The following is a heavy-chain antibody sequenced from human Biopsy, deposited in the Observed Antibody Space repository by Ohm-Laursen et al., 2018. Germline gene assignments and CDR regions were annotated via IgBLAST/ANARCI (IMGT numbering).Heavy chain of an antibody. J-gene: IGHJ4*02. CDR2: IYSGDRP. CDR1: GFTVSSNY. CDR3: SRNKPGSSSGSDFDY. D-gene: IGHD6-6*01. Sequence: SLRLSCAASGFTVSSNYVSWVRQAPGMGLEWVSVIYSGDRPYYRESVRGRFTISRDNSKNTQYLQMNSLRADDTAVYYCSRNKPGSSSGSDFDYWGQGTLVTVSS. V-gene: IGHV3-53*01.